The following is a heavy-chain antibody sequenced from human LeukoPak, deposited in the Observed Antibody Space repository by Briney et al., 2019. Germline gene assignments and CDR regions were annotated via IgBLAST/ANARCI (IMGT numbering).Heavy chain of an antibody. CDR3: AGGAGVYYYGMDV. CDR1: GFTFSNYG. CDR2: ISGGGSAT. J-gene: IGHJ6*02. V-gene: IGHV3-23*01. Sequence: GGSLRLSCAASGFTFSNYGQSWVRQAPGKGLEWVSAISGGGSATYYADSVKGRFTISRDNSKNTLFLQMNTLRVDDTAVYYCAGGAGVYYYGMDVWGQGTSVTVSS.